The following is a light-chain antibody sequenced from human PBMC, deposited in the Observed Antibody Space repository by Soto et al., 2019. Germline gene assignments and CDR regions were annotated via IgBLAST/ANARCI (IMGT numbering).Light chain of an antibody. CDR2: DPS. CDR1: QSISSW. Sequence: DIQMTQSPSTLSASVGDRVTITCRASQSISSWLAWSQQKPGKAPKLLIYDPSSLESGIPSRFRGSRSGTESTLTISSLQPDDFANYYCQQYNSYPITFGQGTRLEIK. CDR3: QQYNSYPIT. V-gene: IGKV1-5*01. J-gene: IGKJ5*01.